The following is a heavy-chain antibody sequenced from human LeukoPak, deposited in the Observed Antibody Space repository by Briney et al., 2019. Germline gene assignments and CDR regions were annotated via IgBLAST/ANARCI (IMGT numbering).Heavy chain of an antibody. J-gene: IGHJ3*02. Sequence: ASVKVSCKASGYTFTGYYMHWVRQAPGQGVEWMGWINPNSGGTNYAQKFQGRVTMTRDTSISTAYMELSRLRSDDTAVYYCAITTVVTRDAFDIWGQGTMVTVSS. CDR3: AITTVVTRDAFDI. D-gene: IGHD4-23*01. CDR2: INPNSGGT. CDR1: GYTFTGYY. V-gene: IGHV1-2*02.